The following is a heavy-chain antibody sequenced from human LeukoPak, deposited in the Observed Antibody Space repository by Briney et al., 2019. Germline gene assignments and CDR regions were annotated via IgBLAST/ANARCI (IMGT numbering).Heavy chain of an antibody. CDR1: GFTFSSYG. CDR2: ISYDGSNK. V-gene: IGHV3-30*03. CDR3: ARAGLTHYYYMDV. J-gene: IGHJ6*03. Sequence: GGSLRLSCAASGFTFSSYGMHWVRQAPGKGLEWVAVISYDGSNKYYADSVKGRFTISRDNSKNTLYLQMNSLRAEDTAVYYCARAGLTHYYYMDVWGKGTTVTVSS. D-gene: IGHD3-16*01.